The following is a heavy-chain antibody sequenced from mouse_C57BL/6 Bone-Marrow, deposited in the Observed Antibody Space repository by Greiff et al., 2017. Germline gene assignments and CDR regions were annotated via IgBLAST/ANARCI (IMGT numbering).Heavy chain of an antibody. D-gene: IGHD2-4*01. V-gene: IGHV1-64*01. CDR2: IHPNSGST. J-gene: IGHJ2*01. CDR3: ASPGWYDYAYYFDY. Sequence: QVQLQQPGAELVKPGASVKLSCKASGYTFTSYWMHWVKQRPGQGLEWIGMIHPNSGSTNYNEKFKSKATLTVDKSSSTAYMQLSSLTSEDSAAYYCASPGWYDYAYYFDYWGQGTTLTVSS. CDR1: GYTFTSYW.